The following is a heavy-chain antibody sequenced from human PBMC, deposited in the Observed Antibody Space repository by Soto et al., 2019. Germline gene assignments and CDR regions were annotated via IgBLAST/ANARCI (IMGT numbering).Heavy chain of an antibody. CDR2: IWYDGSNK. J-gene: IGHJ4*02. Sequence: QVQLVESGGGVVQPGRSLRLSCAASGFTFSSYGMHWVRQAPGKGLEWVAVIWYDGSNKYYADSVKGRFTISRDNSKNTLYLKLNSLRAEDTAVYYWARENYGSGSFDYWGQGTLVTVSS. CDR3: ARENYGSGSFDY. CDR1: GFTFSSYG. D-gene: IGHD3-10*01. V-gene: IGHV3-33*01.